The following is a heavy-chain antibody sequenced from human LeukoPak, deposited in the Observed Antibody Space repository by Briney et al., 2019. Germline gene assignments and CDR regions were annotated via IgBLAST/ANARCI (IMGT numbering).Heavy chain of an antibody. CDR2: ISGSGGST. V-gene: IGHV3-23*01. D-gene: IGHD3-22*01. J-gene: IGHJ4*02. Sequence: GGSLRLSCAASGFTFSSHAMSWVRQAPGKGLEWVSAISGSGGSTYYADSVKGRFTISRDNSKNTLYLQMNSLRAEDTAVYYCAKDRYYYDSSGYYEGIWGQGTLVTVSS. CDR1: GFTFSSHA. CDR3: AKDRYYYDSSGYYEGI.